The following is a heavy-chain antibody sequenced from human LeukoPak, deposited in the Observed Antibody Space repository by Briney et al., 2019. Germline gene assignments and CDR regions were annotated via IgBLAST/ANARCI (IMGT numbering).Heavy chain of an antibody. V-gene: IGHV3-7*01. CDR3: VYSGDYEKGY. J-gene: IGHJ4*02. CDR1: GFTFSSYW. Sequence: GGSLRLSCATSGFTFSSYWMSWVRQAPGKGLEWVANIKKDGSEKYYVDSVKGRFTISRDNAKNSLYLQMNSLRAEDTAVYYCVYSGDYEKGYWGQGTLVTVSS. D-gene: IGHD4-17*01. CDR2: IKKDGSEK.